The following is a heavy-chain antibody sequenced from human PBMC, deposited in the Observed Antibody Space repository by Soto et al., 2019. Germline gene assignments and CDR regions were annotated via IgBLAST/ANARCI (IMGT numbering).Heavy chain of an antibody. D-gene: IGHD3-3*01. CDR2: ISAFTGNT. V-gene: IGHV1-18*01. CDR1: GYTFTAYG. J-gene: IGHJ4*02. Sequence: VASVKVSCKASGYTFTAYGISWVRQAPGQGLEWMGWISAFTGNTNYAQKLQGRVTMTTDTSTSTAYMELRSLRSDDTAIYYCSRDGEDYDFWSGRGGFDYWGQGTLVTVSS. CDR3: SRDGEDYDFWSGRGGFDY.